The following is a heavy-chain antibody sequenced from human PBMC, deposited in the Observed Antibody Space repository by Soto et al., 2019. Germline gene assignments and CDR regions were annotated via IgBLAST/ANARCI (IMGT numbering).Heavy chain of an antibody. Sequence: PGGSLRLSLAASGFVFSDYAMSWVSQDPGKWLEWVSAISGNGADAYYADSVKGRFTFSRDNPRNTLYLQMRYLRTEDTALYYCVHPRAYRVSADVDVWRQGTMVTVSS. CDR2: ISGNGADA. D-gene: IGHD3-16*02. CDR1: GFVFSDYA. J-gene: IGHJ6*02. CDR3: VHPRAYRVSADVDV. V-gene: IGHV3-23*01.